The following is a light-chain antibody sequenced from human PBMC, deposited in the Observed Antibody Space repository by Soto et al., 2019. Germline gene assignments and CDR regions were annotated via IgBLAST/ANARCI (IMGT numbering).Light chain of an antibody. CDR2: DVT. Sequence: QSVLTQPASVSGSPGQSVTISCTGTGSDINIYKYVSWYQLHPDRAPKLIIYDVTNRPSGVSNRFSGSKSGNTASLSISGLQADDEDDYYCSSSTSTNIRVFGGGTKVTVL. CDR1: GSDINIYKY. CDR3: SSSTSTNIRV. V-gene: IGLV2-14*01. J-gene: IGLJ3*02.